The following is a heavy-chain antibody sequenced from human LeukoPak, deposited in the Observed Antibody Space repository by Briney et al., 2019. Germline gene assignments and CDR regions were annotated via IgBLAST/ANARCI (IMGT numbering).Heavy chain of an antibody. CDR1: GGSFSGYY. J-gene: IGHJ4*02. CDR3: ARSPLVLRYFDWLLTPPAFDY. CDR2: INHSGST. D-gene: IGHD3-9*01. Sequence: PSETLSLTCAVYGGSFSGYYWSWIRQPPGKGLEWIGEINHSGSTNYNPSLKSRVTISVDTSKNQFSLKLSSVTAADTAVYYCARSPLVLRYFDWLLTPPAFDYWGQGTLVTVSS. V-gene: IGHV4-34*01.